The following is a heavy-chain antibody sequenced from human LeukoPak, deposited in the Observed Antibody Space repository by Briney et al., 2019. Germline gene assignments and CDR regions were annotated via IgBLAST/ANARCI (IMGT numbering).Heavy chain of an antibody. J-gene: IGHJ4*02. D-gene: IGHD5-24*01. CDR2: IYYSGST. V-gene: IGHV4-59*08. CDR3: ARGARAGYNLEPFDY. CDR1: GGSMSSYY. Sequence: SETLSLTCTVSGGSMSSYYWSWIRQPPGKGLEWIGYIYYSGSTKYSPSLKSRVTISVDTSKNQFSLKLSSATAADTAVYYCARGARAGYNLEPFDYWGQGTLVTVSS.